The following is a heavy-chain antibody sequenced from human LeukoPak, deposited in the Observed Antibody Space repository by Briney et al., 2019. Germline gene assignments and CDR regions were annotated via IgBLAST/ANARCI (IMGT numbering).Heavy chain of an antibody. CDR1: GFTFSSYW. J-gene: IGHJ2*01. CDR3: AREGLGYYGDYALPGYFDL. V-gene: IGHV3-74*01. D-gene: IGHD4-17*01. CDR2: INTDGSST. Sequence: GGSLRLSCAASGFTFSSYWMHWVRQAPGKGLVWVSRINTDGSSTSYADSVKGRFTISRDNAKNTLYLQTNSLRAEDTAVYYCAREGLGYYGDYALPGYFDLWGRGTLVTVSS.